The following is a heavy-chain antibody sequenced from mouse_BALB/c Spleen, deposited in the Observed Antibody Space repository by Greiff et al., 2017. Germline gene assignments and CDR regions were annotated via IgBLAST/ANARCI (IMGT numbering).Heavy chain of an antibody. D-gene: IGHD2-2*01. CDR3: ARWLRGYYFDY. CDR1: GFTFSSFG. V-gene: IGHV5-17*02. CDR2: ISSGSSTI. Sequence: EVKLMESGGGLVQPGGSRKLSCAASGFTFSSFGMHWVRQAPEKGLEWVAYISSGSSTIYYADTVKGRFTISRDNPNNTLFLQMTSLRSEDTAMYYCARWLRGYYFDYWGQGTTLTVSS. J-gene: IGHJ2*01.